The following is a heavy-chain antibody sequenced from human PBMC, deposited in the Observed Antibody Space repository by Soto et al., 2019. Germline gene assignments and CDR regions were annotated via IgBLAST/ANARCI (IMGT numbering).Heavy chain of an antibody. CDR2: INHRGSI. Sequence: QVQLQQWGAGLLKPSETLSLNCAVYGGSFSGYYWSWIRQPPGKGLEWIGEINHRGSINYNPSLKSRVPMTVDXSXNXLSLKLNSVTAADTAVFYGARGSRLRIPAASGRDYYYHGLDVWGQGTAVTVSS. V-gene: IGHV4-34*01. J-gene: IGHJ6*02. CDR3: ARGSRLRIPAASGRDYYYHGLDV. D-gene: IGHD2-15*01. CDR1: GGSFSGYY.